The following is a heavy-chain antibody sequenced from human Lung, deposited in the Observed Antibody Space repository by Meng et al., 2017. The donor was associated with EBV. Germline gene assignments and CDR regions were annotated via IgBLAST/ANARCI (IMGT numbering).Heavy chain of an antibody. Sequence: QVQLRESGQGLVKPSGTLSLTCSVSGGSLSSRNWWSWVRQPPGKGLEWIGEIYHSGSTNYNPSLKSRVTISVDESKNQFSLRLSSVTAADTAVYYCARVGAYCGGDCYHPRWGQGTLVTVSS. V-gene: IGHV4-4*02. CDR3: ARVGAYCGGDCYHPR. J-gene: IGHJ4*02. CDR2: IYHSGST. CDR1: GGSLSSRNW. D-gene: IGHD2-21*02.